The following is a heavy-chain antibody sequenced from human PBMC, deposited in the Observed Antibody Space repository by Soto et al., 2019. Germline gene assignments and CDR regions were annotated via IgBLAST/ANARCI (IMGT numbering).Heavy chain of an antibody. D-gene: IGHD3-9*01. Sequence: GGSLRLSCAASGFTFSSYAMSWVRQAPGKGLEWVSAISGSGGSTYYADSVKGRFTISRDNSKNTLYLQMNSLGAEDTAVYYCATKVGPYDILTGYYHTPEDYYYYMDVWGKGTTVTVSS. CDR3: ATKVGPYDILTGYYHTPEDYYYYMDV. V-gene: IGHV3-23*01. J-gene: IGHJ6*03. CDR1: GFTFSSYA. CDR2: ISGSGGST.